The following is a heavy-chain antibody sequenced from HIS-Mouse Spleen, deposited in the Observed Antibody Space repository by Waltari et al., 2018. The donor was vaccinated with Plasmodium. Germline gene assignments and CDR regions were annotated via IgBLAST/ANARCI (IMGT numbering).Heavy chain of an antibody. CDR3: ARDPLLTGDFDY. Sequence: SGGGVVQPGRSLRLSCAASGFTFSSYAMHWVRQAPGKGLEWVAVISYDGSNKYYADSVKGRFTISRDNSKNTLYLQMNSLRAEDTAVYYCARDPLLTGDFDYWGQGTLVTVSS. CDR2: ISYDGSNK. V-gene: IGHV3-30-3*01. D-gene: IGHD1-20*01. CDR1: GFTFSSYA. J-gene: IGHJ4*02.